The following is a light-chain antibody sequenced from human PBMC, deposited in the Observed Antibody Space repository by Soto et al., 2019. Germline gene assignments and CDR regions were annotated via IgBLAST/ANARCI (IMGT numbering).Light chain of an antibody. CDR2: DVN. CDR3: CSYTTSNTLV. V-gene: IGLV2-14*03. J-gene: IGLJ2*01. Sequence: ALTQPASVSGSPGQSITISCTGTSSDVGRYNYVSWYQQYPGKAPKLMIYDVNNRPSGVSNRFSGSKSGNTASLTISGLQAEDEADYYCCSYTTSNTLVFGGGTKLTVL. CDR1: SSDVGRYNY.